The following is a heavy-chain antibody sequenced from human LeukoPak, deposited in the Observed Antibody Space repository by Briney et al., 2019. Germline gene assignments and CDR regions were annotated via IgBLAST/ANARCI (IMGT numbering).Heavy chain of an antibody. V-gene: IGHV5-51*01. D-gene: IGHD1-26*01. Sequence: GESLKISCKGSGYSFTSYWIGWVRQMPGKGLEWMGIIYPGDSDTRYSPSFQGQVTISADKSISTAYLQWNSLKASDTAIYYCARQGSSAVETTKTYHYYSYMDVWGKGTTVTISS. J-gene: IGHJ6*03. CDR3: ARQGSSAVETTKTYHYYSYMDV. CDR1: GYSFTSYW. CDR2: IYPGDSDT.